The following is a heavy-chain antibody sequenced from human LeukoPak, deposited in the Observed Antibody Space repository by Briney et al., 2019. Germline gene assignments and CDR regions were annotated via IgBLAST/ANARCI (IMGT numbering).Heavy chain of an antibody. CDR3: AKEGGRDQSCYYYYYYYMDV. CDR1: GFTFSRYG. Sequence: GRSLRLSCAASGFTFSRYGMLWARQARGKGLELVAVIWYAGSKKYYADSVKGRFTISRDNSKNTLYLQMNSLRAEDTAVYYCAKEGGRDQSCYYYYYYYMDVWGKGTTVTVSS. J-gene: IGHJ6*03. D-gene: IGHD3-16*01. CDR2: IWYAGSKK. V-gene: IGHV3-33*06.